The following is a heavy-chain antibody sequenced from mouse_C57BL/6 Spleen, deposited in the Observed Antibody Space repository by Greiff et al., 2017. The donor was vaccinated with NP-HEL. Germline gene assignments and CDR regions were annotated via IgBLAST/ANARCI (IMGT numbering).Heavy chain of an antibody. Sequence: EVNLVESGGGLVQPKGSLKLSCAASGFSFNTYAMNWVRQAPGKGLEWVARIRSKSNNYATYYADSVKDRFTISRDDSESMLYLQMNNLKTEDTAMYYCVYDYDEGFAYWGQGTLVTVSA. CDR2: IRSKSNNYAT. CDR3: VYDYDEGFAY. CDR1: GFSFNTYA. J-gene: IGHJ3*01. D-gene: IGHD2-4*01. V-gene: IGHV10-1*01.